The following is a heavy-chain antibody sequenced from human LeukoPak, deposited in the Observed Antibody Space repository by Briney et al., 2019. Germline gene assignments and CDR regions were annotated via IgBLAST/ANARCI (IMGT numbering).Heavy chain of an antibody. V-gene: IGHV3-20*04. CDR3: AREGVDSSGFRFDY. J-gene: IGHJ4*02. CDR1: GGSISSDDYY. D-gene: IGHD3-22*01. Sequence: RTSETLSLTCTVSGGSISSDDYYWSWIRQPPGKGLEWVSGINWNGGSTGYADSVKGRFTISRDNAKNSLYLQMNSLRAEDTALYYCAREGVDSSGFRFDYWGQGTLVTVSS. CDR2: INWNGGST.